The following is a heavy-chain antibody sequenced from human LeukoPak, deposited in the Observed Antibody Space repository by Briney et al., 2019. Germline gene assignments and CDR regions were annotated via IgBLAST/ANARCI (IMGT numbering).Heavy chain of an antibody. CDR2: ISYDGSNK. D-gene: IGHD6-19*01. V-gene: IGHV3-30-3*01. J-gene: IGHJ1*01. CDR1: GFTFSSYA. CDR3: AKEGHGWPAEYFQH. Sequence: GGSLRLSCAASGFTFSSYAMHWVRQAPGKGLEWVAVISYDGSNKYYADSVKGRFTISRDNSKNTLYLQMNSLRAEDTAVYYCAKEGHGWPAEYFQHWGQGTLVTVSS.